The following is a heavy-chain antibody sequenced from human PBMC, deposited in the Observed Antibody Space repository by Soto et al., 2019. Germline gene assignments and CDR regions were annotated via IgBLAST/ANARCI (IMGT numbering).Heavy chain of an antibody. D-gene: IGHD3-10*01. J-gene: IGHJ6*03. Sequence: ASVKVSCKASGYTFTSYDINWVRQATGQGLEWMGWMNPNSGNTGYAQKFQGRVTMTRNTSISTAYMELSSLRSEDTAVYYCARGDPSGQHQNVLWFGELWNPDYYYYYMDVWGKGTTVTVSS. CDR1: GYTFTSYD. CDR2: MNPNSGNT. CDR3: ARGDPSGQHQNVLWFGELWNPDYYYYYMDV. V-gene: IGHV1-8*01.